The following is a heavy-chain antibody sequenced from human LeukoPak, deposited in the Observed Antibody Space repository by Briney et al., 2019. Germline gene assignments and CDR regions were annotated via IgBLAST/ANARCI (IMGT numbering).Heavy chain of an antibody. Sequence: TSETLSLTYTVSGGTISNYYWSWIRQPPGQGLEWIGYIYYSGSTNSNPSLNSRVTISVDTYKNQFSLKLSSVTAADTAVYCCARQDYGDYFGYYYYYMDVGGKGTTVSVSS. D-gene: IGHD4-17*01. J-gene: IGHJ6*03. CDR3: ARQDYGDYFGYYYYYMDV. V-gene: IGHV4-59*01. CDR2: IYYSGST. CDR1: GGTISNYY.